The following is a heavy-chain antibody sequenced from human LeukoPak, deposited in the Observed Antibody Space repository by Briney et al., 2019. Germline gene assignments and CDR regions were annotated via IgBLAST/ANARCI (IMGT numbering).Heavy chain of an antibody. D-gene: IGHD6-13*01. CDR2: IYYSGST. Sequence: SETLSLTCTVSGGSISSSSYYWGWIRQPPGKGLEWIGYIYYSGSTNYNPSLKSRVTISVDTSKNQFSLKLSSVTAADTAVYYCARSYSSSWYVGYWGQGTLVTVSS. CDR3: ARSYSSSWYVGY. V-gene: IGHV4-61*05. J-gene: IGHJ4*02. CDR1: GGSISSSSYY.